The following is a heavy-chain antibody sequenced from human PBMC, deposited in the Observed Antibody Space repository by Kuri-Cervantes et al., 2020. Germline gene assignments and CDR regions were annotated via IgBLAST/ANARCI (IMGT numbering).Heavy chain of an antibody. Sequence: GESLKISCAASGFTFSDYVMSWVRQAPGQGLKWVSRIGGSGSSTYYADSVRGRFTISRDNSKNTLYLQLIGLRADDTAVCSCAKDPSGSYSSGWYLDYWGQGTLVTVSS. CDR1: GFTFSDYV. CDR3: AKDPSGSYSSGWYLDY. D-gene: IGHD6-19*01. V-gene: IGHV3-23*01. J-gene: IGHJ4*02. CDR2: IGGSGSST.